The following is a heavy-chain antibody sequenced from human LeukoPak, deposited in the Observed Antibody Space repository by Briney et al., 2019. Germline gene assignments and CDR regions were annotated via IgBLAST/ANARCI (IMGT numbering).Heavy chain of an antibody. D-gene: IGHD4-23*01. CDR2: IYYSGST. Sequence: SETLSLTCTVSGGSISSYYWSWIRQPPGKGLEWIGYIYYSGSTNYNPSLKSRVTISVDTSKNQFSLKLSSVTAADTAVYYCARETGGNPFDYWGQGTLVTVSS. J-gene: IGHJ4*02. V-gene: IGHV4-59*01. CDR3: ARETGGNPFDY. CDR1: GGSISSYY.